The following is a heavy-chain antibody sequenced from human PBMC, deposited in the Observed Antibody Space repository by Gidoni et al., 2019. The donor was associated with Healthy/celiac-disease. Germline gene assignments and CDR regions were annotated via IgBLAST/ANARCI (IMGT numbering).Heavy chain of an antibody. CDR2: ISSSSSYI. Sequence: EVQLVESGGGLVKPGGSLRLSCAASGFTFSSYSMNWVRQAPGKGLEWVSSISSSSSYIYYADSVKGRFTISRDNAKNSLYLQMNSLRAEDTAVYYCARGEAYYDFVGRWYFDLWGRGTLVTVSS. D-gene: IGHD3-3*01. CDR3: ARGEAYYDFVGRWYFDL. V-gene: IGHV3-21*01. CDR1: GFTFSSYS. J-gene: IGHJ2*01.